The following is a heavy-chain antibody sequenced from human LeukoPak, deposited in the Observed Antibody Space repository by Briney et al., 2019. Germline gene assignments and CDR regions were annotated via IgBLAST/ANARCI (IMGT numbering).Heavy chain of an antibody. D-gene: IGHD2-2*01. CDR2: ISYDGSNK. Sequence: GRSLRLSCAASGFTFSSYAMHWVRQAPGKGLEWVAVISYDGSNKYYADSVKGRFTISRDNSKNTLYLQMNSLRAEDTAVYYCARGLGYCSSTSCPYYYGMDVWGKGTTVTVSS. CDR1: GFTFSSYA. J-gene: IGHJ6*04. CDR3: ARGLGYCSSTSCPYYYGMDV. V-gene: IGHV3-30*04.